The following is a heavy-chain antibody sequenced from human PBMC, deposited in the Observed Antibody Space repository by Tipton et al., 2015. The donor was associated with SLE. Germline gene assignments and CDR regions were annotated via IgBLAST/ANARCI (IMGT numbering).Heavy chain of an antibody. V-gene: IGHV3-30-3*01. Sequence: SLRLSCAASGFTFSSYAMSWVRQAPGKGLEWVAAISYDVSNKYYADSVKGRFTISRDNSKNTLYLQMNSLRAEDTAVYYCARDPSDFWSGYFFDYWGQGTLVTVSS. CDR1: GFTFSSYA. CDR3: ARDPSDFWSGYFFDY. J-gene: IGHJ4*02. CDR2: ISYDVSNK. D-gene: IGHD3-3*01.